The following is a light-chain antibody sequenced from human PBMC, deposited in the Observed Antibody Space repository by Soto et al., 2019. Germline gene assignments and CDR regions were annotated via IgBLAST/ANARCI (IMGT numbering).Light chain of an antibody. V-gene: IGLV3-21*01. Sequence: SYELTQPPSVSVAPGETARISCGGNNVGSRSVHWYQQKPGQAPFLVIYYDSDRPSGIPERFSGSNSGNTDTLIISRVEAGDEADYYCQVWEATGDQVIFGGGTQLTVL. CDR2: YDS. CDR1: NVGSRS. CDR3: QVWEATGDQVI. J-gene: IGLJ2*01.